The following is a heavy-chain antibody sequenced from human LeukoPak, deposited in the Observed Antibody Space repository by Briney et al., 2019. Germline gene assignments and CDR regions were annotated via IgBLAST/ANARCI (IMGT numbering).Heavy chain of an antibody. V-gene: IGHV3-33*03. Sequence: GGCLTLSCPACGCTFSSYGMDWVGPPPGRGLEGVEVIWYERSNKYYADSVKDRFTRSRDKSKNTLYLQINSLRAEDTAVYYCAKVLEAATNDAFDIWGQGTMVTVSS. CDR3: AKVLEAATNDAFDI. CDR1: GCTFSSYG. J-gene: IGHJ3*02. D-gene: IGHD2-15*01. CDR2: IWYERSNK.